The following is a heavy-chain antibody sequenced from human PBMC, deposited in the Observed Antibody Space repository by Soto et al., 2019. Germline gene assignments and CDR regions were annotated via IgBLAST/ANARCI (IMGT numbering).Heavy chain of an antibody. CDR3: ASFSGATYGDYGGGINY. Sequence: KSSETLSLTCTVSGGSISGSSYYWGWIRQPPGKGLECIGSVHYSGSTDYNPSLKSRVTISVDTSKNQFSLKLTSVTAVDTAVYFCASFSGATYGDYGGGINYWGQGTLVTVSS. V-gene: IGHV4-39*01. CDR1: GGSISGSSYY. J-gene: IGHJ4*02. CDR2: VHYSGST. D-gene: IGHD4-17*01.